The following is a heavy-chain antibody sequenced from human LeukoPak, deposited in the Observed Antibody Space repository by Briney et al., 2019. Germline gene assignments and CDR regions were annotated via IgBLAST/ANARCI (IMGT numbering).Heavy chain of an antibody. D-gene: IGHD3-10*01. J-gene: IGHJ4*02. CDR2: IKKDGSEK. CDR3: AREYYYGSAILYFFDY. Sequence: GGSLRLSCAASGFTFSSYWMSWVRQAPGKGLEWVANIKKDGSEKYYVDSVKGRFTISRDNARNSLYLQMNSLRAEDTAVYYCAREYYYGSAILYFFDYWGQGTLVTVSS. CDR1: GFTFSSYW. V-gene: IGHV3-7*01.